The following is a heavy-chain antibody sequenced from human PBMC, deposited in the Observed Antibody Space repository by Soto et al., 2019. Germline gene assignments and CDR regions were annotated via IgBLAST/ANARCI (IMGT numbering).Heavy chain of an antibody. CDR2: ICNDGSNN. V-gene: IGHV3-33*01. J-gene: IGHJ6*02. D-gene: IGHD6-13*01. CDR3: ARRQIPPPTRGAANARGGMDV. CDR1: GFTFNNYG. Sequence: QVQLVESGGGVVQPGRSLRLSCAASGFTFNNYGMHWVRQAPGKGLEWLAVICNDGSNNYYANSVKGRFTISRDNSKNTLYLQMSSLRAEDTAVYYCARRQIPPPTRGAANARGGMDVWGQGTTVTVSS.